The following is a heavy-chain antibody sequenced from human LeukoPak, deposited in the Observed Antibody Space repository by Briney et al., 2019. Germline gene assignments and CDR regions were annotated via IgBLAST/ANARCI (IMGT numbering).Heavy chain of an antibody. D-gene: IGHD2-2*01. Sequence: SGSLSLTWTVPGGSISSYYWSWVRQPAGKGRQWIGRIYTSGSTNYNPPLKSRVTMSVDTSKNQFSLKLSSVTAADTAVYYCAREGSTSGDYYGMDVWGQGTTVTVSS. J-gene: IGHJ6*01. V-gene: IGHV4-4*07. CDR3: AREGSTSGDYYGMDV. CDR1: GGSISSYY. CDR2: IYTSGST.